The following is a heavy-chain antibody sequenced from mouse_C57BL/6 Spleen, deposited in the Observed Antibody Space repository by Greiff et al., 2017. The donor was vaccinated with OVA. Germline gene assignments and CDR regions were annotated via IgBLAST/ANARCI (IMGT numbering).Heavy chain of an antibody. CDR3: ARYTTTDWYFDV. J-gene: IGHJ1*03. CDR1: GFTFTDYY. D-gene: IGHD1-1*01. V-gene: IGHV7-3*01. Sequence: EVKLMESGGGLVQPGGSLSLSCAASGFTFTDYYMSWVRQPPGKALEWLGFIRNKANGYTTEYSASVKVRFTISRDNSQSILYLQMNALRAEDSATYYCARYTTTDWYFDVWGTGTTVTVSS. CDR2: IRNKANGYTT.